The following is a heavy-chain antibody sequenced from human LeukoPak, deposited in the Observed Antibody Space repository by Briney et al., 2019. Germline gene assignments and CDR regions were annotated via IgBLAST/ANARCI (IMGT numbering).Heavy chain of an antibody. J-gene: IGHJ4*02. CDR1: GFTFRNYG. D-gene: IGHD3-22*01. Sequence: GGSLRLSCAASGFTFRNYGMSWVRQAPGKGLEWVSAVSGSGGSTYYADSVKGRFTISRDNSKNTLFLQMNSLRAEDTAVYYCAKDQGSQDSSGYYYFWGQGTLVTVSS. V-gene: IGHV3-23*01. CDR2: VSGSGGST. CDR3: AKDQGSQDSSGYYYF.